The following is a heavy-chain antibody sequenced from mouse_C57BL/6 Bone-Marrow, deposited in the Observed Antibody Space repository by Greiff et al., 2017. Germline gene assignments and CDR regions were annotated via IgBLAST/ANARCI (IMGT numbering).Heavy chain of an antibody. CDR2: ISSGGDYI. Sequence: EVKLQESGEGLVKPGGSLKLSCAASGFTFSSYAMSWVRQTPEKRLEWVAYISSGGDYIYYADTVKGRFTISRDNARNTLYLQMSSLKYEDTAMYDCTRVYYDDNTWFAYWGQGTLVTVSA. D-gene: IGHD2-13*01. CDR3: TRVYYDDNTWFAY. J-gene: IGHJ3*01. V-gene: IGHV5-9-1*02. CDR1: GFTFSSYA.